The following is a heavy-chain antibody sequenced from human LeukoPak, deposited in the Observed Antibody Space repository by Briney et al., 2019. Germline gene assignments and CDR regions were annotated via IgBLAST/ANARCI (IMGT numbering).Heavy chain of an antibody. Sequence: PSETLSLTCAVYGGSFSGYYWSWIRQPPGKGLEWIGEMNHSGSTNNNPSLKSRVTFSVDTSKNQFSLKLTSVTAADTAVYYCARVVCSGGSCFFVDFWGQG. CDR3: ARVVCSGGSCFFVDF. CDR1: GGSFSGYY. CDR2: MNHSGST. V-gene: IGHV4-34*01. D-gene: IGHD2-15*01. J-gene: IGHJ4*02.